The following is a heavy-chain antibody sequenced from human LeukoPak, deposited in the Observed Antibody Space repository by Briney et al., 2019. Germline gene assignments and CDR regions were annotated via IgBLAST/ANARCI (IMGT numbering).Heavy chain of an antibody. D-gene: IGHD3-9*01. CDR3: ARFRATYYDILTGSGCFDY. J-gene: IGHJ4*02. Sequence: ASVKVSCKASGYTFTGYYMHWVRQAPGQGLEWMGWISPNSGGTNYAQKLQGRVTMTTDTSTSTAYMELRSLRSDDTAVYYCARFRATYYDILTGSGCFDYWGQGTLVTVSS. CDR1: GYTFTGYY. CDR2: ISPNSGGT. V-gene: IGHV1-2*02.